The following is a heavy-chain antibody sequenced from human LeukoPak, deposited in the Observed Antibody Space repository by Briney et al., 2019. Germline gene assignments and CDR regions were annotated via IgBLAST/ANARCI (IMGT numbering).Heavy chain of an antibody. CDR1: GYTFTGYY. J-gene: IGHJ6*02. CDR2: INPNSGGT. V-gene: IGHV1-2*02. Sequence: ASVTVSCKASGYTFTGYYMHWVRQAPGQGLEWMGWINPNSGGTNYAQKFQGRVTMTRDTSISTAYMELSRLRSDDTAVYYCARASQVYYYYGMDVWGQGTTVTVSS. CDR3: ARASQVYYYYGMDV.